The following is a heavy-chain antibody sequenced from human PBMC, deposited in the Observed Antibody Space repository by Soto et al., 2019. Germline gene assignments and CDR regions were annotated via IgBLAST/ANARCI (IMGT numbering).Heavy chain of an antibody. CDR2: IYTSGST. Sequence: QVQLQESGPGLVKPSETLSLTCTVSGAFISGYYWSWIRQPAGKGLEWIGRIYTSGSTKYSPSLKSRATMSVDTSKKQFSLKLNSVTAAVTAVYYCARESTVAGTDNWFDSWGQGTLVTVSS. CDR3: ARESTVAGTDNWFDS. J-gene: IGHJ5*01. CDR1: GAFISGYY. D-gene: IGHD6-13*01. V-gene: IGHV4-4*07.